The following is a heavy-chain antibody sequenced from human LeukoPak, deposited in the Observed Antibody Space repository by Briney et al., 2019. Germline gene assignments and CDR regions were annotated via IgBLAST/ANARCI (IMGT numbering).Heavy chain of an antibody. J-gene: IGHJ4*02. CDR2: INTSTGGT. D-gene: IGHD3-3*01. V-gene: IGHV1-2*06. CDR3: ATRDPAEGFLQWLPDC. Sequence: ASVKVSCKASGYTFSGYYIHWVRQAPGQGLEWMGRINTSTGGTNYAQIFQGRVSMTRDTSISTVYMELSRLRSDDTAVYYCATRDPAEGFLQWLPDCWGQGTLVTVSA. CDR1: GYTFSGYY.